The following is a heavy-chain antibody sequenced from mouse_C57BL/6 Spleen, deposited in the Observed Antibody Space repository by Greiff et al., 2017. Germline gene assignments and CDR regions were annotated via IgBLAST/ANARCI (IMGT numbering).Heavy chain of an antibody. CDR3: ARPKIYDGYYPFAY. J-gene: IGHJ3*01. CDR2: ISSGSSTI. Sequence: EVKLMESGGGLVKPGGSLKLSCAASGFTFSDYGMHWVRQAPEKGLEWVAYISSGSSTIYYADTVKGRFTISRDNAKNTLFLQMTSLRSEDTAMYYCARPKIYDGYYPFAYWGQGTLVTVSA. D-gene: IGHD2-3*01. CDR1: GFTFSDYG. V-gene: IGHV5-17*01.